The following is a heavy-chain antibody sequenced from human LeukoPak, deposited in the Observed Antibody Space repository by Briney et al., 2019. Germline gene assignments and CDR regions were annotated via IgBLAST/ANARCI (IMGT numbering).Heavy chain of an antibody. CDR3: ARPNYGGDPSAALAI. CDR1: GGSISSYY. J-gene: IGHJ3*02. Sequence: SETLSLTCTVSGGSISSYYWSWIRQPPGKGLEWIGYIYYTGTTNYNPSLKSRVTLSVDTSKNHFSLKLSSVTAADTAIYYCARPNYGGDPSAALAIWGQGTMVTVSS. D-gene: IGHD4-23*01. CDR2: IYYTGTT. V-gene: IGHV4-59*08.